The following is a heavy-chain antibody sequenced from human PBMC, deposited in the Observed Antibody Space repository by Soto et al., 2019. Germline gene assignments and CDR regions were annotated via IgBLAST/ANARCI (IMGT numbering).Heavy chain of an antibody. CDR3: VRGGNPYHYATSGPGTFDK. CDR2: TSFSGYT. J-gene: IGHJ4*02. Sequence: QVQLQESGPGLVKPSQTLSLTCSVSGDSVSSGDSYWSWIRQPPGKALEWIGYTSFSGYTSYSPSLKSRVTISVDMPKSQFSLRLTSATAADSAVYYCVRGGNPYHYATSGPGTFDKWGQGTLVSVSS. D-gene: IGHD1-26*01. V-gene: IGHV4-30-4*01. CDR1: GDSVSSGDSY.